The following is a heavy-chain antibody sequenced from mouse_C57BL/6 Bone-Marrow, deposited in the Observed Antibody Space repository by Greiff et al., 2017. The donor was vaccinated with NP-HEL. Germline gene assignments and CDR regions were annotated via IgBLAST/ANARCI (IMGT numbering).Heavy chain of an antibody. CDR3: ARSGYYYGSSQYYFDY. J-gene: IGHJ2*01. CDR1: GYTFTSYW. V-gene: IGHV1-69*01. CDR2: IDPSDSYT. Sequence: VQLQQPGAELVMPGASVKLSCKASGYTFTSYWMHWVKQRPGQGLEWIGEIDPSDSYTNSNQKFKGKSTLTVDKSSSTAYMQLSSLTSEDSAVYYCARSGYYYGSSQYYFDYWGQGTTLTVSS. D-gene: IGHD1-1*01.